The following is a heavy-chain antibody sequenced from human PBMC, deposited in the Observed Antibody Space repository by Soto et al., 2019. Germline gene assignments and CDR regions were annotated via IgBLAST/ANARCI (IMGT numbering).Heavy chain of an antibody. V-gene: IGHV3-7*01. Sequence: GGSLRLSCAASGFSFSSFFMGWFRLAPGKGLEWVANIKQDGREIYYVESVRGQFTISRDNAENSLYLQMSSLRAVDTAVYYCARYVRDGLYYFDYWGQGTLVTVSS. CDR1: GFSFSSFF. D-gene: IGHD2-8*01. CDR3: ARYVRDGLYYFDY. CDR2: IKQDGREI. J-gene: IGHJ4*02.